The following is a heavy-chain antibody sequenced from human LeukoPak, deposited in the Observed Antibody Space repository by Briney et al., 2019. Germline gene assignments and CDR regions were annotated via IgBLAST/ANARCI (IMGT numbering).Heavy chain of an antibody. CDR1: GGSVSNYY. V-gene: IGHV4-59*02. Sequence: SETLSLTCTISGGSVSNYYWSWIRQSPGKGLEWIGYIYYTETSYNPSLKSRVTISADTSKNQFSLKLYSVTAADTAVYYCATRKLGNDYWGQGTLVTVSS. J-gene: IGHJ4*02. D-gene: IGHD7-27*01. CDR3: ATRKLGNDY. CDR2: IYYTET.